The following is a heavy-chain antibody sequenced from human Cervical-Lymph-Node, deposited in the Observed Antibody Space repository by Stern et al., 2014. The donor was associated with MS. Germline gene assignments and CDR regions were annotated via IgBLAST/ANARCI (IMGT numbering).Heavy chain of an antibody. J-gene: IGHJ4*02. CDR2: IFANDEK. V-gene: IGHV2-26*01. D-gene: IGHD1-26*01. CDR3: ALGSYSGLYYFDY. Sequence: QITLKESGPVLVKPTETLTLTCTVSGFSLINPRMGVTWIRQPPGKALEWLAHIFANDEKSYSASLMSRLTISKDTSKSQVVLTMTNMDPVDTATYYCALGSYSGLYYFDYWGQGTLVTVSS. CDR1: GFSLINPRMG.